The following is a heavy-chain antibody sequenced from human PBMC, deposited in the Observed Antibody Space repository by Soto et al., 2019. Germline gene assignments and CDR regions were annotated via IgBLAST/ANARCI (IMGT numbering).Heavy chain of an antibody. CDR3: ARFIDSSGYPLDY. CDR1: GGSISSGGYY. D-gene: IGHD3-22*01. V-gene: IGHV4-31*03. J-gene: IGHJ4*02. Sequence: SETLSLTCTVSGGSISSGGYYWSWIRQHPGKGLEWIGYIYYSGSTYYNPSLKSRVTISVDTSKNQFSLKLSSVTAADTAVYYCARFIDSSGYPLDYWGQGTLVTVSS. CDR2: IYYSGST.